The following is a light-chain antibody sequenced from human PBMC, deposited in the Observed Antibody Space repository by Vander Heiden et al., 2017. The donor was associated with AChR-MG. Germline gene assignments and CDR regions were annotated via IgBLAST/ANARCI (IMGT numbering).Light chain of an antibody. CDR3: QQSRGT. Sequence: DIQMTQSPSSLSASLGDRVTITCRASQSITRDLNWYQQRPGKAPKLLIYAASSLHSGVPSRFSGSGSGTDFTLTISSLQPEDFATYYCQQSRGTFGQGTKVEI. CDR2: AAS. J-gene: IGKJ1*01. V-gene: IGKV1-39*01. CDR1: QSITRD.